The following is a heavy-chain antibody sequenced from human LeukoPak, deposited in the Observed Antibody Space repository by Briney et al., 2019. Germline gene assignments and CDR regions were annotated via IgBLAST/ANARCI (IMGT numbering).Heavy chain of an antibody. CDR2: IYDSGNT. CDR1: GDSISGYY. CDR3: ARNAKDAAMVIYFDY. J-gene: IGHJ4*02. D-gene: IGHD5-18*01. V-gene: IGHV4-59*01. Sequence: SETLSLTCTVSGDSISGYYWSWIRQPPGRGLEWIGFIYDSGNTNYNPSLKSRVTISVDTPKKQFSLKLSSVTAADTAVYFCARNAKDAAMVIYFDYWGQGTLVTVSS.